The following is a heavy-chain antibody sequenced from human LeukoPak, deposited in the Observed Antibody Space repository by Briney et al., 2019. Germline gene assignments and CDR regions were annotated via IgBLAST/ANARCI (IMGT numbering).Heavy chain of an antibody. J-gene: IGHJ4*02. V-gene: IGHV4-30-4*07. CDR2: IYYSGST. D-gene: IGHD3-22*01. CDR3: ARVNGDSSGYFPFDY. Sequence: TLSLTCAVSGGSISSGGYSWSWIRQPPGKGLEWIGYIYYSGSTYYNPSLKSRVTISVDTSKNQFSLKLSSVTAADTAVYYCARVNGDSSGYFPFDYWGQGTLVTVSS. CDR1: GGSISSGGYS.